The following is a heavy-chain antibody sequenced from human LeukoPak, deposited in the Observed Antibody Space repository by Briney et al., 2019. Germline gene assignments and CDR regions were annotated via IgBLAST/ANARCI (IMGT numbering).Heavy chain of an antibody. J-gene: IGHJ4*02. D-gene: IGHD2-15*01. CDR1: GFTFSSYW. Sequence: GGSLRLSCAASGFTFSSYWMSWVRQAPGKGLEWVANIKQDGSEKYYVDSVKGRFTISRDNAKNPLYLQMNSLRAEDTAVYYCARGGPYCSGGSCAVRYWGQGTLVTVSS. CDR2: IKQDGSEK. CDR3: ARGGPYCSGGSCAVRY. V-gene: IGHV3-7*03.